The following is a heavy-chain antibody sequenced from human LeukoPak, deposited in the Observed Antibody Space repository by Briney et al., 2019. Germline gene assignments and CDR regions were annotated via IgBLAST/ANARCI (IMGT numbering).Heavy chain of an antibody. V-gene: IGHV3-30-3*01. CDR3: ARDLTYYYDSSGYYSLGVFDY. CDR2: ISYDGSNK. Sequence: GSLRLSCAASGFTFSSYAMHWVRQAPGKGLEWVAVISYDGSNKYYADSVKGRFTISRDNSKNTLYLQMNSLRAEDTAVYYCARDLTYYYDSSGYYSLGVFDYWGQGTLVTVSS. CDR1: GFTFSSYA. D-gene: IGHD3-22*01. J-gene: IGHJ4*02.